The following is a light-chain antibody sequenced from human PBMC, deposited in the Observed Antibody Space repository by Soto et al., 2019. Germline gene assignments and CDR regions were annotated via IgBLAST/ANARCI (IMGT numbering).Light chain of an antibody. CDR1: QSVSSY. V-gene: IGKV3-11*01. Sequence: EIVLTQSPATLSLSRGERATLGCRASQSVSSYLAWYQQKPGQAPRLLIYDASNRGTGIQARFSGSGSGTDVSLRVDCQAAVDFKSSYCEQRRKGSWMFGQGTKVDIK. CDR3: EQRRKGSWM. J-gene: IGKJ1*01. CDR2: DAS.